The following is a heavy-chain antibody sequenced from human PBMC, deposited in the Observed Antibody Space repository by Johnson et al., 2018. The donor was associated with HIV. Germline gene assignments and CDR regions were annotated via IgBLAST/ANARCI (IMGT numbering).Heavy chain of an antibody. CDR2: ISGTGGTT. D-gene: IGHD3-22*01. J-gene: IGHJ3*02. CDR1: GFTFSTYG. CDR3: ARDRAEAYYYDSSGRKSGFDI. Sequence: VRLVESGGGLVQPGGSLRLSCAASGFTFSTYGMTWVRQAPGKGLEWVSAISGTGGTTYYADSVRGRFSISRDKSKDTLYLQMSSLRAEDTAVYYCARDRAEAYYYDSSGRKSGFDIWGQGTMVTVSS. V-gene: IGHV3-23*04.